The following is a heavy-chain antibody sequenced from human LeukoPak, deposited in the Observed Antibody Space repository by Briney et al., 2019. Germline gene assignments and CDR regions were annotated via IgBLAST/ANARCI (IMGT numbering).Heavy chain of an antibody. CDR3: AKSVLGYCSSSTCMDFDY. V-gene: IGHV3-23*01. CDR2: ITGSGHST. Sequence: GGSLRLSCAASGFTFSSYAMSWVRQAPGKGLDWVSVITGSGHSTDYADSVKGRFTISRDNSKNTLYLQMNSLRAEDTAVYYCAKSVLGYCSSSTCMDFDYWGRGTLVTVSS. D-gene: IGHD2-2*01. J-gene: IGHJ4*02. CDR1: GFTFSSYA.